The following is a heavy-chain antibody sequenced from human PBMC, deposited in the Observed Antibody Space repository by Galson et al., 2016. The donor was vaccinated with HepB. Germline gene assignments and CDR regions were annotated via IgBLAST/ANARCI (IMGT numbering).Heavy chain of an antibody. CDR3: AAFHPNEGFQLLDSFTAYYVMDV. D-gene: IGHD2-2*01. V-gene: IGHV1-58*01. CDR2: IVVGSGST. J-gene: IGHJ6*04. CDR1: GFAFSTSA. Sequence: SVKVSCKASGFAFSTSALQWVRQARGQRLEWIGWIVVGSGSTNYVPKFQERVTISRDLSTDTAYMELSSLRSEDTAVYYCAAFHPNEGFQLLDSFTAYYVMDVWGKGTAVTVSS.